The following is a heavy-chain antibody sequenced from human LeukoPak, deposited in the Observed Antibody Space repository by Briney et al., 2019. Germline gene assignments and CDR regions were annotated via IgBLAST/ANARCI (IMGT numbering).Heavy chain of an antibody. D-gene: IGHD3-22*01. CDR3: ARGLYYYDSNGRTPYDY. CDR1: GYTFISYD. Sequence: ASVKVSCKASGYTFISYDINWVRQATGQGLEWMGWMNPNSGITGYAQKFQGRVSMTRNTSIGTAHMELSSLKSEDTAVYYCARGLYYYDSNGRTPYDYWGQGTLVTVSS. V-gene: IGHV1-8*01. J-gene: IGHJ4*02. CDR2: MNPNSGIT.